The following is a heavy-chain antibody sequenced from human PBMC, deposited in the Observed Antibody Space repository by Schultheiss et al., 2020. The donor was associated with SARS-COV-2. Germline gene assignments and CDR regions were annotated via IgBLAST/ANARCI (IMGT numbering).Heavy chain of an antibody. CDR3: AKDAIVDYVWGTYRPLGY. CDR1: GFTFSSYA. CDR2: ISGSGGST. J-gene: IGHJ4*02. V-gene: IGHV3-23*01. D-gene: IGHD3-16*02. Sequence: GGSLRLSCAASGFTFSSYAMSWVRQAPGKGLEWVSAISGSGGSTYYADSVKGRFTISRDKSKNTLYLQMNSLRAEDTAVYYCAKDAIVDYVWGTYRPLGYWGQGTLVTVSS.